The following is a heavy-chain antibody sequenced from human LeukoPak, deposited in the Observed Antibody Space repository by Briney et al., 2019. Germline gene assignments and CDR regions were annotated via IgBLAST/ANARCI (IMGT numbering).Heavy chain of an antibody. CDR2: IYYSGGT. J-gene: IGHJ5*02. Sequence: PSETLSLTCTVSGGSISSGNYYWSWIRQHPGKGLEWIGYIYYSGGTQYNPSLKSRVTISVDTSKNQFSLRLSSVTAADTAVYYCARGLLYDSSGYYLPWGQGTLVTVSS. V-gene: IGHV4-31*03. CDR3: ARGLLYDSSGYYLP. D-gene: IGHD3-22*01. CDR1: GGSISSGNYY.